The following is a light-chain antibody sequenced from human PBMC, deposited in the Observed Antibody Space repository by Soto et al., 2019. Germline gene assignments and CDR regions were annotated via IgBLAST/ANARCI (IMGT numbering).Light chain of an antibody. J-gene: IGLJ1*01. Sequence: QSALTQPRSVSGSPGQSVTISCTGTSSDVGGYKFVSWYHQHPGKAPKFMIYEVSKRPSGVPDRFSGSKSGNTAFLTISGLQAEDEADYYCCSYAGFYTAVFGTGTKLTVL. CDR1: SSDVGGYKF. V-gene: IGLV2-11*01. CDR2: EVS. CDR3: CSYAGFYTAV.